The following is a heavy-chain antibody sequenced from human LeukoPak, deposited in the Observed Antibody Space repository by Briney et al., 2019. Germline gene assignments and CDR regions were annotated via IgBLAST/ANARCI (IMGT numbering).Heavy chain of an antibody. Sequence: SETLSLTCTVSSGSISSGSYYWGWIRQPPGKGLEWIGTIYYSGSTYYNPSLRSRVTISVDTSKNQFSLKLSSVTAADTAVYYCARPLALYSGSSGTTYNWFGSWGQGTLVTVSS. J-gene: IGHJ5*01. D-gene: IGHD1-26*01. CDR2: IYYSGST. V-gene: IGHV4-39*01. CDR3: ARPLALYSGSSGTTYNWFGS. CDR1: SGSISSGSYY.